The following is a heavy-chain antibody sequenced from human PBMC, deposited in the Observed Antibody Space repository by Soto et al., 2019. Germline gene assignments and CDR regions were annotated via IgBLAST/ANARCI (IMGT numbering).Heavy chain of an antibody. CDR1: GGSISSSSYY. J-gene: IGHJ3*02. V-gene: IGHV4-39*01. CDR2: IYYSGST. Sequence: SETLSLTCTVSGGSISSSSYYWGWIRQPPGKGLEWIGSIYYSGSTYYNPSLKSRVTISVDTSKNQFSLKLSSVTAADTAVYYCAGTFDWLFHYAFDIWGQGTMVTVSS. CDR3: AGTFDWLFHYAFDI. D-gene: IGHD3-9*01.